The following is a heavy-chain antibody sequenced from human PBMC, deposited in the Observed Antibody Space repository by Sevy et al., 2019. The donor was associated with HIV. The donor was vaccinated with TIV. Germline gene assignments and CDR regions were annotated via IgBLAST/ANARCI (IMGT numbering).Heavy chain of an antibody. V-gene: IGHV3-30*02. CDR2: IQYDGSNK. CDR1: GFSFSSYG. J-gene: IGHJ4*02. D-gene: IGHD2-21*01. CDR3: GKEGGGEGGDH. Sequence: GGSLRLSCAASGFSFSSYGMHWVRQAPGKGLEWMSYIQYDGSNKDYADSVKGRFTISRDNSKNTLYLQMNSLRVEDTAGFNGGKEGGGEGGDHWGQGTLVTVSS.